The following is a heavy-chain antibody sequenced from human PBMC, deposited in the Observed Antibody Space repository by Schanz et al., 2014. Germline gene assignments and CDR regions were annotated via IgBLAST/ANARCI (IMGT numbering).Heavy chain of an antibody. CDR2: INGYNGHT. V-gene: IGHV1-18*01. D-gene: IGHD5-12*01. CDR3: ARAFGGYDPAGARDY. Sequence: VQLVQSGAEVKKPGASVKVSCRASGYPFTSDDITWVRQAPGQGLEWMGWINGYNGHTLYAQKFQGRVTMTTDTSTSTSYMELSRLKSDDTAVYYCARAFGGYDPAGARDYWGQGTLVTVSS. J-gene: IGHJ4*02. CDR1: GYPFTSDD.